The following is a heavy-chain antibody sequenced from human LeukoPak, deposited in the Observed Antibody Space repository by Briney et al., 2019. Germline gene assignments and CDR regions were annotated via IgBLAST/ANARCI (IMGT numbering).Heavy chain of an antibody. CDR2: FDPEDGET. Sequence: ASVKVSCKVSGYTLTEMSIHWVRQAPGGALEWMGGFDPEDGETVYAPKFQGRVTMTEDKSADTAYMELSSRRSEDTAVYYCTTCLNGAGQPVAIYYYGMDVWGQGTTVTVSS. D-gene: IGHD2-2*01. J-gene: IGHJ6*02. CDR3: TTCLNGAGQPVAIYYYGMDV. V-gene: IGHV1-24*01. CDR1: GYTLTEMS.